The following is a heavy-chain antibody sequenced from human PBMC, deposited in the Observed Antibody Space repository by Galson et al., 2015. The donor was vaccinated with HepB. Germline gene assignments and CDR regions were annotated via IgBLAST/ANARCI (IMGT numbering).Heavy chain of an antibody. Sequence: QSGAEVKKPGASVKVSCKASGYTFSSYIITWVRQAPGQGLELMGWITAYNGNTTYAQKFQGRVTMTTDTSTNTAYMELRSLRSDDTAVYYCARGGFVVVIGATQNNWFDPWGQGTLVTVSS. CDR3: ARGGFVVVIGATQNNWFDP. D-gene: IGHD2-15*01. CDR1: GYTFSSYI. V-gene: IGHV1-18*01. J-gene: IGHJ5*02. CDR2: ITAYNGNT.